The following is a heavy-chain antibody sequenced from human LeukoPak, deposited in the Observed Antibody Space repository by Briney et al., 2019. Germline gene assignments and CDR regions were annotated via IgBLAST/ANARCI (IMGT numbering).Heavy chain of an antibody. CDR1: GGSISSGSYY. D-gene: IGHD2-8*01. Sequence: PSETLSLTCTVSGGSISSGSYYWTWIRQPAGKGLEWIGRISTTVSSNYNPSLKSRVTISVDTSKNQFSLRLSSVTAADTAVYYCATARGCSNGVCSSIGFDYWGQGTLVTVSS. CDR3: ATARGCSNGVCSSIGFDY. J-gene: IGHJ4*02. CDR2: ISTTVSS. V-gene: IGHV4-61*02.